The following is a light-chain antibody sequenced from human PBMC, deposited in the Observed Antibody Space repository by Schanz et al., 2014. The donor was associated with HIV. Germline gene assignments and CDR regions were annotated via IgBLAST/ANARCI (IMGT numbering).Light chain of an antibody. CDR1: RNDVGTYNL. Sequence: QSALTQPASVSGSPGQSITISCTGTRNDVGTYNLVSWYQQHPGKAPQLMIYEVSERPSGVSDRFSGSKSDNTASLTISGLQPEDEADYYCNSYSHSNTYVFGSGTKLTVL. J-gene: IGLJ1*01. CDR3: NSYSHSNTYV. CDR2: EVS. V-gene: IGLV2-14*02.